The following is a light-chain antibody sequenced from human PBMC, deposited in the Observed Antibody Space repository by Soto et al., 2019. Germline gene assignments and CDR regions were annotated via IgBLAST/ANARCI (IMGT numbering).Light chain of an antibody. CDR2: GAA. J-gene: IGKJ2*01. CDR3: QQHGGSPPYT. V-gene: IGKV3-20*01. Sequence: EIVLTQSPGTLSLSPGERATLSCRASQRVPSNYLAWYQQKPGQAPRLLIYGAANRATGVPDRFSGWGSGTDFTLTINRVEPEDFAVYYCQQHGGSPPYTFGQGTKVEI. CDR1: QRVPSNY.